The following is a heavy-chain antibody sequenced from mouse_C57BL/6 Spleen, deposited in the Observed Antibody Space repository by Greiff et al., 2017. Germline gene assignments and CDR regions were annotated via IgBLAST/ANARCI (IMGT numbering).Heavy chain of an antibody. CDR1: GFTFSSYA. CDR3: TREGGKGSLYFDV. J-gene: IGHJ1*03. CDR2: ISSGGDYI. Sequence: EVQVVESGEGLVKPGGSLKLSCAASGFTFSSYAMSWVRQTPEKRLEWVAYISSGGDYIYYADTVKGRFTISRDNARNTLYLQMSSLKSEDTAMXYCTREGGKGSLYFDVWGTGTTVTVSS. V-gene: IGHV5-9-1*02.